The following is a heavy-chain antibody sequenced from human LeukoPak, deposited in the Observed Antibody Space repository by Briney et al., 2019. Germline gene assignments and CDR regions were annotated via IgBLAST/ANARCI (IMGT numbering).Heavy chain of an antibody. Sequence: GGSLRLSCAASGLTFSSYAMSWVRQAPGKGLEWVSAISGSGGSTYYADSVKGRFTISRDNSKNTLYLQMNSLRAEDTAVYYCAKSGPGGSCCEIDYWGQGTLVTVSS. J-gene: IGHJ4*02. D-gene: IGHD2-15*01. CDR3: AKSGPGGSCCEIDY. CDR2: ISGSGGST. V-gene: IGHV3-23*01. CDR1: GLTFSSYA.